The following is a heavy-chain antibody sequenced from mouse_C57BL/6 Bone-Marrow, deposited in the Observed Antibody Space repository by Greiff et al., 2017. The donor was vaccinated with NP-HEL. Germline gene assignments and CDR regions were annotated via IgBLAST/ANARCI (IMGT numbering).Heavy chain of an antibody. Sequence: QVQLQQSGAELVKPGASVKMSCKASGYTFTSYWITWVKQRPGQGLEWIGDIYPGSGSTNYNEKFKSKATLTVDTSSSTAYMQLSSLTSEDSAVYYCASRGYGSSYDYWGQGTTLTVSS. CDR3: ASRGYGSSYDY. CDR1: GYTFTSYW. J-gene: IGHJ2*01. V-gene: IGHV1-55*01. D-gene: IGHD1-1*01. CDR2: IYPGSGST.